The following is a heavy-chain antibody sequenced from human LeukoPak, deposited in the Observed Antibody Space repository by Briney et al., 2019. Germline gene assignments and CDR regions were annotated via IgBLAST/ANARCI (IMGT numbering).Heavy chain of an antibody. CDR2: IHPRSGET. CDR1: GYSFTAFY. CDR3: ARDGEYGTGSYYRGCFDY. Sequence: ASVKLSYKASGYSFTAFYIHWVRQAPGQGLEWMGWIHPRSGETNYAYKFRGRVTMTRDTSISTTYMDLGSLGSDDTAVYYCARDGEYGTGSYYRGCFDYWGQGTLVTVSS. D-gene: IGHD3-10*01. J-gene: IGHJ4*02. V-gene: IGHV1-2*02.